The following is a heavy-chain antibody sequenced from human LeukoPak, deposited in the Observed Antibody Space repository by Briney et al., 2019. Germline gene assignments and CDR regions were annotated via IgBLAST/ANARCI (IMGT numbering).Heavy chain of an antibody. CDR2: ISYDGSNK. J-gene: IGHJ4*02. CDR3: ARGYTAMDY. V-gene: IGHV3-30*04. Sequence: GGSLRLSCAASGFTFSSYAMHWVRQAPGKGLEWVAVISYDGSNKYYADSVKGRFTISRDNSKNTLYLQMNSLRAEDTAVYYCARGYTAMDYWGQGTLVTVSS. D-gene: IGHD5-18*01. CDR1: GFTFSSYA.